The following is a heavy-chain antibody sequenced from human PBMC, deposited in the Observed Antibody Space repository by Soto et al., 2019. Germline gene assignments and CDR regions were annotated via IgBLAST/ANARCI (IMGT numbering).Heavy chain of an antibody. V-gene: IGHV3-23*01. J-gene: IGHJ4*02. Sequence: GGSLRLSCAASGFTFSSYAMSWVRQAPGKGLEWVSVISGSGDSTYYADSVKGRFTISRDNSKNTLYLQMYSLRAEDTAVYYCARRSSGWYFDYWGQGTLVTISS. CDR2: ISGSGDST. D-gene: IGHD6-19*01. CDR3: ARRSSGWYFDY. CDR1: GFTFSSYA.